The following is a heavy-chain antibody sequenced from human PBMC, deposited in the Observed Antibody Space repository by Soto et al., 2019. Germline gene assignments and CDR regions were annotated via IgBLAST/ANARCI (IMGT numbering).Heavy chain of an antibody. CDR3: ARAGGLGAVAVDY. J-gene: IGHJ4*02. Sequence: SETLSLTCTVSGGSISSGGYSWSWIRQPQGKGQEWIGYIYHSWSTYYNPSLKSRVTISVDRSKNQFSLKLSSVTAVDTAVYYCARAGGLGAVAVDYWGQGTLVTVSS. D-gene: IGHD6-19*01. V-gene: IGHV4-30-2*01. CDR1: GGSISSGGYS. CDR2: IYHSWST.